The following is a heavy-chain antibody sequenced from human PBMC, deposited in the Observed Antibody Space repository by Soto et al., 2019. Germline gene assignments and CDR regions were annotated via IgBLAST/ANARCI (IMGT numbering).Heavy chain of an antibody. J-gene: IGHJ5*02. V-gene: IGHV1-69*13. CDR1: GGTFSSYA. CDR3: ARDYSSGWYSGWFDP. Sequence: ASVKVSCKASGGTFSSYAISWVRQAPGQGLEWMGGIIPIFGTANYAQKFQGRVTITADESTSTAYMELSSLRSEDTAVYYCARDYSSGWYSGWFDPWGQGTLVTVS. D-gene: IGHD6-19*01. CDR2: IIPIFGTA.